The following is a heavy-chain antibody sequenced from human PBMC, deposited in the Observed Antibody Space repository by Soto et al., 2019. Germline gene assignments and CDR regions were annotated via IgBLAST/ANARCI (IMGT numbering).Heavy chain of an antibody. CDR3: APGLREGLLWWFDP. CDR2: IYHSGST. D-gene: IGHD3-3*01. Sequence: SETLSLTCTVSGGSISSYYWSWIRQPPGKGLEWIGYIYHSGSTYYNPSLKSRVTISVDRSKNQFSLKLSSVTAADTAVYYCAPGLREGLLWWFDPWGQGTLVTVSS. CDR1: GGSISSYY. J-gene: IGHJ5*02. V-gene: IGHV4-59*04.